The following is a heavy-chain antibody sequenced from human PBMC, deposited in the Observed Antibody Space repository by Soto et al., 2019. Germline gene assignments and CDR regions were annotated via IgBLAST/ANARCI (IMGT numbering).Heavy chain of an antibody. Sequence: PSETLSLTFTVSGASINNNDYYLSWIRQTPGKGLECIGYVYYSGTTAYIPSLKSRLSMSIDKSQNQFTMKLNSVTAADTATYYCARMSYFYDKWYFDLWGRGTLVTVSS. J-gene: IGHJ2*01. V-gene: IGHV4-30-4*01. CDR2: VYYSGTT. CDR1: GASINNNDYY. D-gene: IGHD3-22*01. CDR3: ARMSYFYDKWYFDL.